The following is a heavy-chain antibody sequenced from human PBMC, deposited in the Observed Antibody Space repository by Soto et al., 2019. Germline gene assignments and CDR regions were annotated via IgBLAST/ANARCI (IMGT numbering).Heavy chain of an antibody. J-gene: IGHJ6*02. CDR1: GGTFSSYA. CDR2: IIPIFGTA. D-gene: IGHD6-6*01. CDR3: ASRRGPAARRDYYYYGMDV. Sequence: QVQLVQSGAEVKKPGSSVKVSCKASGGTFSSYAISWVRQAPGQGLEWMGGIIPIFGTANYAQKFQGRVTMTADESTSTAYMELSSLRSEDTAVYYCASRRGPAARRDYYYYGMDVWGQGTTVTVSS. V-gene: IGHV1-69*01.